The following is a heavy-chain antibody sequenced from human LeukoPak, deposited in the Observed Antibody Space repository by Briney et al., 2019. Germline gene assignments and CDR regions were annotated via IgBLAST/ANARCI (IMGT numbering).Heavy chain of an antibody. CDR1: GLTFSSYG. J-gene: IGHJ4*02. CDR2: MSYDGSNK. CDR3: AKSYSSGWYYFDY. D-gene: IGHD6-19*01. Sequence: GRSLRLSCAASGLTFSSYGMHWVRQAPGKGLEWVAFMSYDGSNKYYADSVKGRFTISRDHSKNTLYLQMNSLRVEDTAVYYCAKSYSSGWYYFDYWGQGTLVTDSS. V-gene: IGHV3-30*18.